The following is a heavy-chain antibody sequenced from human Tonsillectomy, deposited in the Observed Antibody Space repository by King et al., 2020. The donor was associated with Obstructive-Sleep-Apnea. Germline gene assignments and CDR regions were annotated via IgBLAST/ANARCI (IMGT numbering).Heavy chain of an antibody. V-gene: IGHV3-23*04. Sequence: VQLVESGGCLVQPGGSLRLYCEASGFTFSNYAMIWVRQAPGKGLEWVSDINTGGGTTYYADSVQGRFTISRDNSKNTLYLQMNSLRAEDTAVYYCAKRVDTAMVFDYWGQGTLVTVSS. J-gene: IGHJ4*02. CDR3: AKRVDTAMVFDY. CDR1: GFTFSNYA. D-gene: IGHD5-18*01. CDR2: INTGGGTT.